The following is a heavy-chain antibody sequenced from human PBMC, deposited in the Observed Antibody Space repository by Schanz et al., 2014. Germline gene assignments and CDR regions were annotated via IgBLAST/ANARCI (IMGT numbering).Heavy chain of an antibody. D-gene: IGHD3-10*01. J-gene: IGHJ4*02. CDR1: GGSISNNY. Sequence: QLQLQESGPRLVKSSETLSLICTVSGGSISNNYWGWIRQPPGKGLEWIGNIYSSGSTNYNPSLKSRVTISGDTSKNQFSLRLSSVTAADTAVYFCASFVPRGYYFDYWGQGTLVTVSS. V-gene: IGHV4-59*01. CDR3: ASFVPRGYYFDY. CDR2: IYSSGST.